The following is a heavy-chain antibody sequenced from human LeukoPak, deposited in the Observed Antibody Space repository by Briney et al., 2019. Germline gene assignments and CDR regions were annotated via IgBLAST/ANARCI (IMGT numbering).Heavy chain of an antibody. Sequence: GESLKISCKGSGYSFTSFWIGWVRQMPGKGLEWMGIICPGDSDTRYSPSFKGQVTISADKSISTAYLQWSSLKASDTAIYYCARRRDSGASGFSIWGQGTMVTVSS. CDR2: ICPGDSDT. CDR1: GYSFTSFW. CDR3: ARRRDSGASGFSI. V-gene: IGHV5-51*01. J-gene: IGHJ3*02. D-gene: IGHD3-22*01.